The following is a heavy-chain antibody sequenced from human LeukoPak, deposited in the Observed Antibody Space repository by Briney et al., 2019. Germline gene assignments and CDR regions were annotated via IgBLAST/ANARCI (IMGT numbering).Heavy chain of an antibody. CDR1: GFTFSSYE. Sequence: PGGSVSLSCAASGFTFSSYEMNWVRQAPGKGLEWVSYISSSGSTIYYADSVKGRFTISRDNAKNTLYLQMNSLRAEDTAVYYCARWYYYDSSGYPDAFDIWGQGTMVTVSS. V-gene: IGHV3-48*03. CDR2: ISSSGSTI. J-gene: IGHJ3*02. D-gene: IGHD3-22*01. CDR3: ARWYYYDSSGYPDAFDI.